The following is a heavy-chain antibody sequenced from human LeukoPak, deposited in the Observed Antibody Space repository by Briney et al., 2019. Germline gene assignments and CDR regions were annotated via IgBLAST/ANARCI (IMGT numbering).Heavy chain of an antibody. CDR1: GYTFTGHY. D-gene: IGHD6-19*01. CDR2: INPNSGGT. V-gene: IGHV1-2*02. CDR3: ARVVALTGTPVYYMDV. Sequence: ASVKVSCKASGYTFTGHYMHWVRQAPGQGLEWMGWINPNSGGTNYAQKFQGRVTTTRDTSISTAYIELNRLRSDDTAVYYCARVVALTGTPVYYMDVWGKGTTVTVSS. J-gene: IGHJ6*03.